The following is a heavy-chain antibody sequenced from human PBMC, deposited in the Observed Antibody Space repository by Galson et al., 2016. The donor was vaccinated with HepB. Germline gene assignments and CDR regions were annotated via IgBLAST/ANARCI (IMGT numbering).Heavy chain of an antibody. CDR1: GGSISSSTYY. V-gene: IGHV4-39*07. Sequence: SETLSLTCIVSGGSISSSTYYWGWIRQPPGTGLDWIGSIYYSGTTYYNPSLTRRVPISGDKSKNQVSLKLSSVIAADTAVYYCARGFGGGGLGYWGQGTLVTVSS. CDR3: ARGFGGGGLGY. CDR2: IYYSGTT. D-gene: IGHD3-16*01. J-gene: IGHJ4*02.